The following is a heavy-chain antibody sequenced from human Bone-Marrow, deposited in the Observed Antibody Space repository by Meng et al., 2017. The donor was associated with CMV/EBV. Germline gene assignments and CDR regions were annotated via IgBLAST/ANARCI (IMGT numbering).Heavy chain of an antibody. CDR3: ARCSYYYYGMDV. V-gene: IGHV4-34*01. J-gene: IGHJ6*01. CDR1: GGSISSYY. Sequence: SETLSLTRTVSGGSISSYYWSWIRQPPGKGLEWIGEINHSGSTNYNPSLKSRVTISVDTSKNQFSLKLSSVTAADTAVYYCARCSYYYYGMDVWGQGTTVTVSS. CDR2: INHSGST. D-gene: IGHD2-15*01.